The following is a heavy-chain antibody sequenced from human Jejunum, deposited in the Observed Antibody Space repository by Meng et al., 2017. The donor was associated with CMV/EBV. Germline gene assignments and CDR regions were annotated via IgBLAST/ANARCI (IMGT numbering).Heavy chain of an antibody. CDR3: GDPPAGY. J-gene: IGHJ4*02. Sequence: TLSLPCFVPGGSLLGTNWWNWVRQPPGGGLEWIGEIFHSGATNYNPSLKSRVTISIDNSKNQFSLKLTSVTAADTAVYFCGDPPAGYWGQGVLVTVSS. V-gene: IGHV4-4*01. CDR2: IFHSGAT. CDR1: GGSLLGTNW.